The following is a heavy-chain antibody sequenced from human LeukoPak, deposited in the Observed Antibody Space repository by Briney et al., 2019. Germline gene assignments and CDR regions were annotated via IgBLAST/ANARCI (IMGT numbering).Heavy chain of an antibody. CDR1: GYTFTGYY. D-gene: IGHD3-16*02. Sequence: GASVKVSCKASGYTFTGYYMHWVRQAPGQGLEWMGWINPNSGGTNYAQKFRGRVTMTRDTSISTAYMELSRLRSDDTAVYYCARVMITFGGVIGPFDYWGQGTLVTVSS. CDR2: INPNSGGT. CDR3: ARVMITFGGVIGPFDY. V-gene: IGHV1-2*02. J-gene: IGHJ4*02.